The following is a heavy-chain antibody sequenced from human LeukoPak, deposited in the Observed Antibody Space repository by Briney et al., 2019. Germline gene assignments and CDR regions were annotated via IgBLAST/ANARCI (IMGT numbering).Heavy chain of an antibody. CDR2: ISSSGSTI. D-gene: IGHD2-8*01. J-gene: IGHJ4*02. V-gene: IGHV3-11*01. Sequence: GGSLRLSCAASGFTFSDYYMSWIRQAPGKGLEWVSYISSSGSTIYYADSVKGRFTISRDNAKNSLYLQMNSLRAEDTAVYYCASAEGDGVPDYFDYWGQGTLVTVSS. CDR1: GFTFSDYY. CDR3: ASAEGDGVPDYFDY.